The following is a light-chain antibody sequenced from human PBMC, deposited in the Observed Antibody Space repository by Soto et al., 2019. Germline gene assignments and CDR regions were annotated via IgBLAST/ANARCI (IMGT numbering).Light chain of an antibody. Sequence: QSVLTQPPSASGTPGQRVTISCSGSSSNIGSNHVYWYQQFPGMAPKLLMYRSDQRPTGVLDRFSGSKSGTSASLAISGLRSDDEADYYCSARDDILSGVVFGGGTKLTVL. CDR3: SARDDILSGVV. J-gene: IGLJ2*01. CDR2: RSD. V-gene: IGLV1-47*01. CDR1: SSNIGSNH.